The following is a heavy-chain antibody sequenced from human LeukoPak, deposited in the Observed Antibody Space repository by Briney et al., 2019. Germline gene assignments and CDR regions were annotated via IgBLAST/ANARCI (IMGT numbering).Heavy chain of an antibody. CDR2: INTNTGNP. J-gene: IGHJ6*03. CDR3: ARSPIDDIWYMDV. Sequence: GASVKVSCKASGYTFTSYAMNWVRQAPGRGLEWMGWINTNTGNPTYAQGFTGRFVFSLDTSVSTAYLQWSSLKASDTAMYYCARSPIDDIWYMDVWGKGTTVTVSS. CDR1: GYTFTSYA. D-gene: IGHD3-9*01. V-gene: IGHV7-4-1*02.